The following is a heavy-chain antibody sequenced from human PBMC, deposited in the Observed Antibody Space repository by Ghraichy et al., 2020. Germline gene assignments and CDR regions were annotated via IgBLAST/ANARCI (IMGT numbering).Heavy chain of an antibody. CDR2: IKQDGSEK. CDR1: GFTFSSYW. Sequence: ETLSLTCAASGFTFSSYWMSWVRQAPGKGLEWVANIKQDGSEKYYVDSVKGRFTISRDNAKNSLYLQMNSLRAEDTAVYYCARGDSNYISDYFDYWGQGTLVTVSS. CDR3: ARGDSNYISDYFDY. J-gene: IGHJ4*02. D-gene: IGHD4-11*01. V-gene: IGHV3-7*03.